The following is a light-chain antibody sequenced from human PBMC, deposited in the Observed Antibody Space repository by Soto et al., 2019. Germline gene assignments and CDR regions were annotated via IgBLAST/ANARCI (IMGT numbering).Light chain of an antibody. CDR3: AAWDDSLSV. J-gene: IGLJ1*01. V-gene: IGLV1-47*01. CDR2: RNN. CDR1: SSNIGSNY. Sequence: QSVLTQPPSASGTPGQRVTISCSGSSSNIGSNYVYWYQQLPGTAPKLLIYRNNQRPSGVPDRFFGSKSGTSASLAISGLRSEDEADYYCAAWDDSLSVFGTGTKVTVL.